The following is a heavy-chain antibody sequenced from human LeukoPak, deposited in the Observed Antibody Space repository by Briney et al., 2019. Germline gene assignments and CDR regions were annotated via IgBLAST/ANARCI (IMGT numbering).Heavy chain of an antibody. D-gene: IGHD6-13*01. CDR2: ISAYNGNT. CDR3: ARGGFHGDSWPDS. CDR1: GYTFTSYG. J-gene: IGHJ4*02. V-gene: IGHV1-18*01. Sequence: GASVKVSCKASGYTFTSYGFTWVRQARGQGLEWMGWISAYNGNTNYAQKLQGRVTMTTDTSTSTVYMELRSLRSDDTAVYYCARGGFHGDSWPDSWGQGTLVTVPS.